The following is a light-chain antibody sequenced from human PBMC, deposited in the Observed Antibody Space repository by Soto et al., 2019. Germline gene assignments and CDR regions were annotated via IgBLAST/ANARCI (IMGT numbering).Light chain of an antibody. V-gene: IGLV1-40*01. Sequence: QSVLTQPPSVSGAPGQRVTISCTGSSSNIGAGYDVHWYQHLPGTAPKLLIYGNSNRPSGVPDRFSGSRSGPSASLAITGLQAEDEADYYCQSYDSSLSGSAVFGGGTKLTVL. CDR1: SSNIGAGYD. J-gene: IGLJ3*02. CDR2: GNS. CDR3: QSYDSSLSGSAV.